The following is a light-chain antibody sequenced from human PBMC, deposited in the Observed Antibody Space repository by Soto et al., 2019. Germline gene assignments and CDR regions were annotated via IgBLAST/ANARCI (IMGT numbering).Light chain of an antibody. Sequence: QSVLTQPPSASGTPGQRVTISCSGSRSNIGSNYVYWFQQLPGTAPKLLIYRNTQRPTGVPDRFSGSKSGTSASLAISGLRSEDEADYYCAAWDVSLGGLFGVGTKLTVL. V-gene: IGLV1-47*01. CDR2: RNT. CDR3: AAWDVSLGGL. J-gene: IGLJ3*02. CDR1: RSNIGSNY.